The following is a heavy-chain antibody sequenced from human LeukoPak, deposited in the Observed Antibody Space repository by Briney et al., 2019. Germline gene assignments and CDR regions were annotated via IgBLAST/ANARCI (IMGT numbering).Heavy chain of an antibody. J-gene: IGHJ6*02. V-gene: IGHV3-64D*06. D-gene: IGHD3-9*01. CDR3: VTKNGLRYFDWLPRGYYGMDV. CDR1: GFTFSSYA. CDR2: ISSNGGST. Sequence: GGSLRLSCSASGFTFSSYAMHWVRQAPGKGLEYVSAISSNGGSTYYADSVKGRFTISRDNSKNTLYLQMSSLRAEDTAVYYCVTKNGLRYFDWLPRGYYGMDVWGQGTTVTVSS.